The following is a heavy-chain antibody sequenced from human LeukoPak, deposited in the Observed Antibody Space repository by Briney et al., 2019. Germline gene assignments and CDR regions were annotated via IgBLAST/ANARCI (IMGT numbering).Heavy chain of an antibody. V-gene: IGHV1-69*04. Sequence: ASVKVSCKASGGTFSSYAISWVRQAPGQGLERMGRIIPIFGIANYAQKFQGRVTITADKSTSTAYMELSSLRSEDTAVYYCARSGIAVAGSFDYWGQGTLVTVSS. CDR1: GGTFSSYA. CDR2: IIPIFGIA. CDR3: ARSGIAVAGSFDY. D-gene: IGHD6-19*01. J-gene: IGHJ4*02.